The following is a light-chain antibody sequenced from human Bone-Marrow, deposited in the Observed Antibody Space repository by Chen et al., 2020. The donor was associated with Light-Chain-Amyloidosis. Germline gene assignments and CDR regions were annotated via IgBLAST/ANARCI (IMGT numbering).Light chain of an antibody. V-gene: IGLV2-14*01. CDR2: EVT. CDR3: SSYTITNTLV. J-gene: IGLJ1*01. Sequence: QSALTQPASVSGSPGQSITISCTGTSSDVGGDNHVSWYQQHPDKAPILMIYEVTNRPSWVPDRFSGSKSDNTASLTISVLQTEDEADYFCSSYTITNTLVFGSGTRVTVL. CDR1: SSDVGGDNH.